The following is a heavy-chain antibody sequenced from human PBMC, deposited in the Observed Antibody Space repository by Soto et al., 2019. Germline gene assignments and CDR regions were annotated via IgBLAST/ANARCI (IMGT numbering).Heavy chain of an antibody. D-gene: IGHD3-16*01. CDR3: AKGDVSPYYYYGMDV. J-gene: IGHJ6*02. V-gene: IGHV3-23*01. Sequence: EVQLLESGGGLVQPGGSLRLSCAASGFIFSSYAISWVRQAPGKGLEWVSGISGSGGSTYYADSVQGRFTMSRDNSKNTLYLQMSSLRAEDTAVYYCAKGDVSPYYYYGMDVWGQGTTVTVSS. CDR1: GFIFSSYA. CDR2: ISGSGGST.